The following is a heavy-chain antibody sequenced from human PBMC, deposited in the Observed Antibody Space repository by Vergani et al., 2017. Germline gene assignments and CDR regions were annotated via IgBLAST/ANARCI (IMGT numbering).Heavy chain of an antibody. J-gene: IGHJ4*02. V-gene: IGHV1-69*04. CDR1: GGTFSSYA. CDR3: ARDGKYYYDKRYDY. CDR2: IIPILGIA. Sequence: QVQLVQSGAEVKKPGASVKVSCKASGGTFSSYAISWVRQAPGQGLEWMGRIIPILGIANYAQKFQGRVTITADKSTSTAYMELSSLRSEDTAVYYCARDGKYYYDKRYDYWGQGTLVTVSS. D-gene: IGHD3-22*01.